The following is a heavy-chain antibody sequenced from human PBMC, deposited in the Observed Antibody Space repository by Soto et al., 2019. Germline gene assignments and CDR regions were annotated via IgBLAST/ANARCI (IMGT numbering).Heavy chain of an antibody. V-gene: IGHV3-9*01. CDR2: ISWNSGSI. Sequence: GGSLRLSCAASGFTFDDYAMHWVRQAPGKGLEWVSGISWNSGSIGYADSVKGRFTISRDNAKNSLYLQMNSLRAEDTALYYCAKDMNHYDSSGYYDYWGQGTLVTVSS. CDR3: AKDMNHYDSSGYYDY. J-gene: IGHJ4*02. D-gene: IGHD3-22*01. CDR1: GFTFDDYA.